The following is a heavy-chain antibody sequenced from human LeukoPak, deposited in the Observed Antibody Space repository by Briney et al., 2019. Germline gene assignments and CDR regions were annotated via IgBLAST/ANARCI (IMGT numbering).Heavy chain of an antibody. CDR2: INTDNGNT. D-gene: IGHD1-26*01. J-gene: IGHJ6*02. V-gene: IGHV1-3*04. CDR3: ARDRSLLGMDV. Sequence: ASVKVSCKASGTSFTTNAMHWVRQAPGQRLEWMGWINTDNGNTHYLQKFQGRVTITRDTSASTTYMELSSLTSEDTAVYYCARDRSLLGMDVWGQGTTVTVSS. CDR1: GTSFTTNA.